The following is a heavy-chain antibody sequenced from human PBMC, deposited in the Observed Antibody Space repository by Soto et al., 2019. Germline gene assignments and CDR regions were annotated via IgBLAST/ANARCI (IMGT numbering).Heavy chain of an antibody. CDR2: ISAYNGNT. CDR3: ARDQAQRLVAQSFDY. V-gene: IGHV1-18*04. Sequence: DSVKVSCKASGYTFTSYGISWVRQAPGQGLEWMGWISAYNGNTNYAQKLQGRVTMTTDTSTSTAYMELRSLRSDDTAVYYCARDQAQRLVAQSFDYWGQGTRVTFSS. D-gene: IGHD6-13*01. J-gene: IGHJ4*02. CDR1: GYTFTSYG.